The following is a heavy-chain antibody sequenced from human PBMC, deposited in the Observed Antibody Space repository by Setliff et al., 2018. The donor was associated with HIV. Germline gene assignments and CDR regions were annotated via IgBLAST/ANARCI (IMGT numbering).Heavy chain of an antibody. Sequence: GGSLRLSCAASGFTFSDYYMSWIRQAPGKGLEWVSYISSSSSYTNYAVSVKGRFTISRDNAKNSLYLQMNSLRAEDTAVYYCARASYYYDSSGWVDYWGQGTLVTVSS. CDR1: GFTFSDYY. CDR3: ARASYYYDSSGWVDY. J-gene: IGHJ4*02. D-gene: IGHD3-22*01. V-gene: IGHV3-11*03. CDR2: ISSSSSYT.